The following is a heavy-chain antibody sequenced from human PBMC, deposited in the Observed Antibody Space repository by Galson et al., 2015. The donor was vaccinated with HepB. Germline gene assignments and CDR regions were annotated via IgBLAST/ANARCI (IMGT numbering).Heavy chain of an antibody. CDR3: ARLRVTRVRGLVGVYFDL. V-gene: IGHV3-7*03. Sequence: SLRLSCAASGFIFSSNWTSWVRQAPGKGLEWVANINQDGTEKYYVDAVKGRFTISRDNARDSLYLQLNSLRDSDTAIYYCARLRVTRVRGLVGVYFDLWGQGTLVPVTS. CDR1: GFIFSSNW. CDR2: INQDGTEK. D-gene: IGHD3-10*01. J-gene: IGHJ4*02.